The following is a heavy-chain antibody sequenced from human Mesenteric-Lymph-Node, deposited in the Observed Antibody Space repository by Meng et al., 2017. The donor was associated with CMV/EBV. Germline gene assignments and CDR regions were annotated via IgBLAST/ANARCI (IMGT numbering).Heavy chain of an antibody. V-gene: IGHV4-34*01. CDR1: GGSFSGYY. CDR3: ARGSSYDILTGYFDY. Sequence: GQFQRGGPGLFMPSVTLAVTCPVYGGSFSGYYWNWIRQSPEKGLEWIGEINHSGSTTYNPSFTSRIIISVDTSTNQISLNMSSVTAADTAVYYCARGSSYDILTGYFDYWGQGALVTVSS. D-gene: IGHD3-9*01. CDR2: INHSGST. J-gene: IGHJ4*02.